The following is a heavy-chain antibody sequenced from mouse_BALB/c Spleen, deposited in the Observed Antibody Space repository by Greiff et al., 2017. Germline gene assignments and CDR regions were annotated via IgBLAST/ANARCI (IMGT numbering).Heavy chain of an antibody. J-gene: IGHJ2*01. CDR3: AREEDSQNYFDY. D-gene: IGHD6-1*01. CDR1: GYAFSSSW. Sequence: QVQLQQSGPELVKPGASVKISCKASGYAFSSSWMNWVKQRPGQGLEWIGRIYPGDGDTNYNGKFKGKATLTADKSSSTAYMQLSSLTSVDSAVYFCAREEDSQNYFDYWGQGTTLTVSS. CDR2: IYPGDGDT. V-gene: IGHV1-82*01.